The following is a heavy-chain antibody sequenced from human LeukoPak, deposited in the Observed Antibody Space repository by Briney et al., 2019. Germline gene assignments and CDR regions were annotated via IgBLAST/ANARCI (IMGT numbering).Heavy chain of an antibody. Sequence: SVKVSCKASGGTFSSYAISWVRQAPGQGLEWMGGIIPIFGTANYAQKFQGRVTITADESTSTAYMELSSLRSEDTAVYYCARARTYYDILTGYVPGRDAFDIWGQGTMVTVSS. CDR3: ARARTYYDILTGYVPGRDAFDI. CDR1: GGTFSSYA. V-gene: IGHV1-69*13. CDR2: IIPIFGTA. J-gene: IGHJ3*02. D-gene: IGHD3-9*01.